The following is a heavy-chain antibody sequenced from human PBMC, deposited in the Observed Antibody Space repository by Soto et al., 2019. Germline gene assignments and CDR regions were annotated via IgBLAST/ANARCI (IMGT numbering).Heavy chain of an antibody. CDR2: INPNSGGT. J-gene: IGHJ6*02. CDR1: GYTFTGYY. CDR3: AREKMVRGAPRLYYGMDV. D-gene: IGHD3-10*01. Sequence: ASVKVSCKASGYTFTGYYMHWVRQAPGQGLEWMGWINPNSGGTNYAQKFQGRVTMTRDTSISTAYMELSRLRSDDTAVYYCAREKMVRGAPRLYYGMDVWGQGTTVTVSS. V-gene: IGHV1-2*02.